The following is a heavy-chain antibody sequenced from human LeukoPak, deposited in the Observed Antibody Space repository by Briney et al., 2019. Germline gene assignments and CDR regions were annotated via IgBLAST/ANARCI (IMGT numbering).Heavy chain of an antibody. CDR1: GGSFSGYY. V-gene: IGHV4-34*01. D-gene: IGHD6-13*01. CDR2: INHSGST. CDR3: ARGVYSKGIAAAGRKPYYYYGMDV. J-gene: IGHJ6*02. Sequence: SETLSLTCAVYGGSFSGYYWSWIRQPPGKGLGWIGEINHSGSTNYNPSLKSRVTISVDTSKNQFSLKLSSVTAADTAVYYCARGVYSKGIAAAGRKPYYYYGMDVWGQGTTVTVSS.